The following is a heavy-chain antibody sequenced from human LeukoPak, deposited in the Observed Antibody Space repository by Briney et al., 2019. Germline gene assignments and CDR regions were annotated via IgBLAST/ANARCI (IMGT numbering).Heavy chain of an antibody. Sequence: PSETLSLTCTVSGGSISSGDYYWSWIRQPPGKGLEWIVYIYYSGSTYYNPSLKSRVTISVDTSKNQFSLKLSSVTAADTAVYYCARDQNEYYYDSSGYSLWGQGTLVTISS. CDR3: ARDQNEYYYDSSGYSL. V-gene: IGHV4-30-4*02. J-gene: IGHJ4*02. CDR1: GGSISSGDYY. D-gene: IGHD3-22*01. CDR2: IYYSGST.